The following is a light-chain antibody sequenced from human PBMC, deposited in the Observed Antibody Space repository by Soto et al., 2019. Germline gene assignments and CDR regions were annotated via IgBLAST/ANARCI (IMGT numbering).Light chain of an antibody. Sequence: IQMTQSPSTLSASVGDRVTITCRASQSISSWLAWYQQKPGKAPKLLIYDASSLESGVPSRVSGSGSGTEFTLTIDSLQPDDFATYYCQEYNSYSEAFGQGTKVDI. CDR1: QSISSW. CDR3: QEYNSYSEA. CDR2: DAS. J-gene: IGKJ1*01. V-gene: IGKV1-5*01.